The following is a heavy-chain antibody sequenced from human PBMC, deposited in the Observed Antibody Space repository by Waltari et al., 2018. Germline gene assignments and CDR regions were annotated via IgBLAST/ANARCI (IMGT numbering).Heavy chain of an antibody. V-gene: IGHV3-53*01. CDR1: GFTVSSNY. D-gene: IGHD4-17*01. CDR2: IYSGGST. J-gene: IGHJ4*02. CDR3: ARGDDYGDLRLSGGY. Sequence: EVQLVESGGGLIQPGGSLRLSCAASGFTVSSNYMRWLPRAPGKGLEGVSVIYSGGSTYYADSVKGRFTISRDNSKNTLYLQMNSLRAEDTAVYYCARGDDYGDLRLSGGYWGQGTLVTVSS.